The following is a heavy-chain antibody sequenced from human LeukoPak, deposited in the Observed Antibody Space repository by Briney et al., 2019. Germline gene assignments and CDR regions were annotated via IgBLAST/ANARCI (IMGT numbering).Heavy chain of an antibody. J-gene: IGHJ6*03. CDR3: ARASYDSSGYYFYYYYYMDV. Sequence: SVKVSCKASGGTFSSYAISWVRQAPGQGLEWMGGIIPIFGTANYAQKFQGRVTITADKSTSTAYMELSSLRSEDTAVYYCARASYDSSGYYFYYYYYMDVWGKGTTVTVSS. CDR1: GGTFSSYA. V-gene: IGHV1-69*06. D-gene: IGHD3-22*01. CDR2: IIPIFGTA.